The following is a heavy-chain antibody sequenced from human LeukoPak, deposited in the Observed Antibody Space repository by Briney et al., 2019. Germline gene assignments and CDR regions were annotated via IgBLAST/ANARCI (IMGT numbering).Heavy chain of an antibody. V-gene: IGHV4-59*01. D-gene: IGHD3-16*01. CDR3: ARDLFMSDAFDI. Sequence: PSETLSLTCTVSGGSISSYYWSWIRQPPGKGLEWIGYIYYSGSTNYNPSLKSRVTISVDTSKNQFSLKLSSETAADTAVYYCARDLFMSDAFDIWGQGTMVTVSS. CDR1: GGSISSYY. J-gene: IGHJ3*02. CDR2: IYYSGST.